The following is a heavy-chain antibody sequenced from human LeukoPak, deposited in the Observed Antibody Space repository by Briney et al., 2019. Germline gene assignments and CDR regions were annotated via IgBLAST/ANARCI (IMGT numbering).Heavy chain of an antibody. CDR3: ARGYCSGGTCYLVENWFDP. CDR2: VNPNSGDT. CDR1: GYTFTVYY. J-gene: IGHJ5*02. V-gene: IGHV1-2*06. Sequence: GASVKVSCKASGYTFTVYYMYWVRQAPGHGLEWMGRVNPNSGDTDYAQNFQGRVTMTRDTSISTAYMELTNLRSDDTAVYYCARGYCSGGTCYLVENWFDPWGQGTLVTVSS. D-gene: IGHD2-15*01.